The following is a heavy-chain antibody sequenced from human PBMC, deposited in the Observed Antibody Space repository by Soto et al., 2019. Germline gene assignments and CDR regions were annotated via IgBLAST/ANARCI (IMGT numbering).Heavy chain of an antibody. Sequence: EVHLLESGGGLVQPGGSLRLSCAASGFTFSRFGMSWVRQAPGKGLEWVSGISGGGNPTYYSDSVKGQFTISRDSAKNTLYLQMNSLRTEDTAVYYGAKDITYDSSAYDSWGQGTLVTVSS. CDR2: ISGGGNPT. V-gene: IGHV3-23*01. J-gene: IGHJ4*02. D-gene: IGHD3-22*01. CDR3: AKDITYDSSAYDS. CDR1: GFTFSRFG.